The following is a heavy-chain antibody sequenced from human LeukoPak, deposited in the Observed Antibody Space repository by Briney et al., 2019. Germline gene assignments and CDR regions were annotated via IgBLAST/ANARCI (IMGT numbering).Heavy chain of an antibody. V-gene: IGHV1-18*01. Sequence: ASVKVSCKASGYTFTSYGISWVRQAPGQGLEWMGWISAYNGNTNYAQKLQGRVTMTTDTSTSTAYLELRSLRSDDTAVYYCARSLKASGGSCYRYWGQGTLVTVSS. CDR3: ARSLKASGGSCYRY. D-gene: IGHD2-15*01. CDR1: GYTFTSYG. CDR2: ISAYNGNT. J-gene: IGHJ4*02.